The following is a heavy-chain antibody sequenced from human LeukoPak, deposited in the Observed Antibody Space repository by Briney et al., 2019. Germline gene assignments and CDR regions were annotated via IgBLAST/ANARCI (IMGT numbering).Heavy chain of an antibody. D-gene: IGHD3-3*01. CDR1: GFTLSSYA. Sequence: GGSLRLSCAASGFTLSSYAMSWVRQAPGKGLEWVSLISGNAGSTHYADSVKVRFTISRDIAKNTLYLQMNSLRAEDTATYYCVIDGLQSSEWSPPLNCWGQGTLVTVSS. J-gene: IGHJ4*02. CDR2: ISGNAGST. V-gene: IGHV3-23*01. CDR3: VIDGLQSSEWSPPLNC.